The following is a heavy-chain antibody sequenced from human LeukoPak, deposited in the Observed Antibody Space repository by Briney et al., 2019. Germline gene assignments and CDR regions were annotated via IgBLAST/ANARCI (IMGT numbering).Heavy chain of an antibody. CDR1: GFTFSSHW. V-gene: IGHV3-74*01. D-gene: IGHD2-21*02. CDR2: INSDGSST. Sequence: GGSLRLSCAASGFTFSSHWMHWVRQGPGKGLVWVSRINSDGSSTGYEDSVKGRFTISRDNSKNTLYLQMNSLRAEDTTVYYCAKVIRVAVTAAGAFDIWGQGTMVTVSS. CDR3: AKVIRVAVTAAGAFDI. J-gene: IGHJ3*02.